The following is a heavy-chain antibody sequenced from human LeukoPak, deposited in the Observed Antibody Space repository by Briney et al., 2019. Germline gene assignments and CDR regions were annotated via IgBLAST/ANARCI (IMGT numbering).Heavy chain of an antibody. Sequence: GESLKIFCKGSGDTFTDTYIAWVRQVGGKGLEWMGIIYHDGSDTRYNPSFEGQVTISVDHSISTAYLQWTSLKTSDTAMYYCARFLHGNSLDHWGQGTLVTVSS. CDR2: IYHDGSDT. D-gene: IGHD1-7*01. J-gene: IGHJ4*02. V-gene: IGHV5-51*01. CDR3: ARFLHGNSLDH. CDR1: GDTFTDTY.